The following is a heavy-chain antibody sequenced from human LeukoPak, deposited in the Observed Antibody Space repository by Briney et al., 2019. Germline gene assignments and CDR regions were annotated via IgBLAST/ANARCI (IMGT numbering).Heavy chain of an antibody. J-gene: IGHJ4*02. V-gene: IGHV4-34*01. CDR1: GGSFSGYY. CDR2: INHSGST. Sequence: SETLSLTCAVYGGSFSGYYWSWIRQPPGKGLEWIGEINHSGSTNYNPSLKSRVTISVDTSKNQFSLKLSSVTAADTAVYYCARVRIYGSGSDHFDYWGQGTLVTVSS. D-gene: IGHD3-10*01. CDR3: ARVRIYGSGSDHFDY.